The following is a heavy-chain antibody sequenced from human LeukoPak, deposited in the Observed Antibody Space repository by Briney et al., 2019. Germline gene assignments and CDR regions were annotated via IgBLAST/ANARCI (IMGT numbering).Heavy chain of an antibody. Sequence: EASVKVSCKASGYTFTSYGISWVRQAPGQGLEWMGWISAYNGNTNYAQKLQGRVTMTTDTSTSTAYMELRSLRSDDTAVYYCARDVTRHSSSWYPNWFDPWGQGTLVTVSS. CDR3: ARDVTRHSSSWYPNWFDP. CDR1: GYTFTSYG. J-gene: IGHJ5*02. CDR2: ISAYNGNT. D-gene: IGHD6-13*01. V-gene: IGHV1-18*01.